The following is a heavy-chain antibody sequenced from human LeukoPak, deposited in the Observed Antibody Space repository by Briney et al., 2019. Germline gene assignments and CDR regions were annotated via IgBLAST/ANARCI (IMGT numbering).Heavy chain of an antibody. CDR2: IYYSGST. D-gene: IGHD3-22*01. V-gene: IGHV4-59*01. CDR1: GGSISSYY. CDR3: ARGPIYYDSSGYPEYNWFDP. J-gene: IGHJ5*02. Sequence: SETLSLTCTVSGGSISSYYWSWIRQPPGKGLEWIGYIYYSGSTNYNPSLKGRVTISVDTSKNQFSLKLSSVTAADTAVYYCARGPIYYDSSGYPEYNWFDPWGQGTLVTVSS.